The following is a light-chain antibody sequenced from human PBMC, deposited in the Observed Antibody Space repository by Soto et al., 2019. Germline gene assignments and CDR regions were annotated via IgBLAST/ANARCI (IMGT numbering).Light chain of an antibody. J-gene: IGKJ1*01. CDR1: QSVSNN. CDR3: QQYNNWPQT. Sequence: EKVITQSPATLSVSPGERATLSCRASQSVSNNLAWYQQKPGQSPRLLIYAASTRDTGIPARFSGSGSGTEFTLTISSLQSEDFAVYYCQQYNNWPQTFGQGTKVDNK. V-gene: IGKV3D-15*01. CDR2: AAS.